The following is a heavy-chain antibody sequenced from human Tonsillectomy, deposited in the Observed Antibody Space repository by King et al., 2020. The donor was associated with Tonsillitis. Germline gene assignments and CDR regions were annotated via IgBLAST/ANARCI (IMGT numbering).Heavy chain of an antibody. J-gene: IGHJ6*02. CDR3: AKGVGTGSGWSRGDGMDV. Sequence: VQLVESGGGVVQPGRSLRLSCAASGFTFSSYGMHWVRQAPGKGLEWVAVISYDGSNKYYADSVKGRFSISRDNSKNTLYLQKDSLRAEDTAVYYCAKGVGTGSGWSRGDGMDVWGQGTTVTVSS. V-gene: IGHV3-30*18. D-gene: IGHD6-19*01. CDR1: GFTFSSYG. CDR2: ISYDGSNK.